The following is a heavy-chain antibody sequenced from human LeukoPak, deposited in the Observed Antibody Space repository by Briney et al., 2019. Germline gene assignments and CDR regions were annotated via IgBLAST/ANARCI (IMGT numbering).Heavy chain of an antibody. V-gene: IGHV1-2*06. Sequence: AASVKVSCKASGGTFSSYAISWVRQAPGQGLEWMGRINPNSGGTNYAQKFQGRVTMTRDTSISTAYMELSRLRSDDTAVYYCARDPTYGDYPNWFDPWGQGTLVTVSS. D-gene: IGHD4-17*01. CDR3: ARDPTYGDYPNWFDP. CDR1: GGTFSSYA. CDR2: INPNSGGT. J-gene: IGHJ5*02.